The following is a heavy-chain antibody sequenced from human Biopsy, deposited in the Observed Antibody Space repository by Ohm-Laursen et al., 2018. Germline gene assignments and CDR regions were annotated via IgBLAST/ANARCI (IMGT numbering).Heavy chain of an antibody. CDR2: IWYDGSNK. CDR1: GFTFNKHA. D-gene: IGHD4-11*01. J-gene: IGHJ4*02. CDR3: ARDSTINTVTTADY. V-gene: IGHV3-33*01. Sequence: SSLRLPCTASGFTFNKHAMNWVRQAPGKGLGWVAVIWYDGSNKYYGDSVQGRFTISRDNSKNTVYLQMNSLRAEDTAIYYCARDSTINTVTTADYWGQGTLVTVSS.